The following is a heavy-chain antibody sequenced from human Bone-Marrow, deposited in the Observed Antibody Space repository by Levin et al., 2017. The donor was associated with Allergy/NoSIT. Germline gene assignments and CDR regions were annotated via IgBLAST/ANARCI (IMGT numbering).Heavy chain of an antibody. Sequence: GESLKISCAASGFTFSDHWMHWVRQAPGKGLVWVSRIKSDGSLTSYADFVKGRFSISRNNAKNTLYLQMNSLSAEDTAVYFCTRHCGGDCYSPSAFEYWGQGIPVTVSS. D-gene: IGHD2-21*02. CDR3: TRHCGGDCYSPSAFEY. V-gene: IGHV3-74*01. J-gene: IGHJ4*02. CDR1: GFTFSDHW. CDR2: IKSDGSLT.